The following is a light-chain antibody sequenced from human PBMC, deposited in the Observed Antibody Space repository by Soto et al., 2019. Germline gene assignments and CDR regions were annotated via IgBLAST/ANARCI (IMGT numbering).Light chain of an antibody. CDR2: GAS. CDR3: QQYKNWPRT. Sequence: EIVLTQSPGTLSLSPGERATLSCRASQSVSTNLAWYQQKPGQAPRVLIYGASTRATNIPARFSGSGSGTDFTLTISSLQSEDFAVYYCQQYKNWPRTFGRGTKVDIK. J-gene: IGKJ4*02. V-gene: IGKV3-15*01. CDR1: QSVSTN.